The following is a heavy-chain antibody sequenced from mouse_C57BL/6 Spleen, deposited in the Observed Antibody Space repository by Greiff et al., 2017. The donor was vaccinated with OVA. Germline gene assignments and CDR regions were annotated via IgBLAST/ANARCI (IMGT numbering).Heavy chain of an antibody. CDR1: GFTFTDYY. CDR3: ARYHYYGSSYGYFDV. D-gene: IGHD1-1*01. J-gene: IGHJ1*03. CDR2: ISNKANGYTT. Sequence: EVKLVESGGGLVQPGGSLSLSCAASGFTFTDYYMSWVRQPPGKALEWLGFISNKANGYTTESSASVKGRFTISRDNSQSILYLQMNDLRAEDSATYYCARYHYYGSSYGYFDVWGTGTTVTVSS. V-gene: IGHV7-3*01.